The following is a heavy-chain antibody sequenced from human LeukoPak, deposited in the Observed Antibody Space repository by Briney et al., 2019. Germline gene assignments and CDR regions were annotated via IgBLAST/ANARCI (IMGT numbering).Heavy chain of an antibody. J-gene: IGHJ3*02. CDR3: ANGDIVVVPADAFDI. D-gene: IGHD2-2*01. Sequence: GGSLRLSCAASGLIFSNYWMTWVRQAPGKGPQWVANIKQDGSEKYYVDSVKGRFTISRDNAKDSLFLQMNSLRAEDTAVYYCANGDIVVVPADAFDIWGQGTMVTVSS. V-gene: IGHV3-7*03. CDR1: GLIFSNYW. CDR2: IKQDGSEK.